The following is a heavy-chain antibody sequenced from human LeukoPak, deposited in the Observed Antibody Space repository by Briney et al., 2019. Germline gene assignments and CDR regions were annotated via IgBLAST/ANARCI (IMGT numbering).Heavy chain of an antibody. J-gene: IGHJ4*02. Sequence: GGSLRLSCAASGFIFSSYAMSWVRQAPGKGLEWVSGISGSGGSTYYADSVKGRFTISRDNSKNTLYLRMNSLRAEDTAVYYCAKASRDLGYYFDYWGQGTLVTVSS. CDR1: GFIFSSYA. V-gene: IGHV3-23*01. CDR3: AKASRDLGYYFDY. D-gene: IGHD3-16*01. CDR2: ISGSGGST.